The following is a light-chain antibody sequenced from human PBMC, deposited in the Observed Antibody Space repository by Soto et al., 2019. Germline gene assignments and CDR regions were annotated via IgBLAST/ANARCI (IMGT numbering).Light chain of an antibody. CDR3: CSYAANYTYVL. CDR2: DVF. Sequence: QSALTQPRSVAGSPGQSVTISCTGTSSDVGDYNYVSWYQQHPGKAPKLMIYDVFKRPSVVPDRFSGSKSGNTASLTISGLQAEDEADYSCCSYAANYTYVLFGGGTKLTVL. CDR1: SSDVGDYNY. J-gene: IGLJ2*01. V-gene: IGLV2-11*01.